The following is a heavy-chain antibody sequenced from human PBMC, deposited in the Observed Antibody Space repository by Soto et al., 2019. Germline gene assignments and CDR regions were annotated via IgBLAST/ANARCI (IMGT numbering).Heavy chain of an antibody. D-gene: IGHD6-13*01. J-gene: IGHJ5*02. CDR1: GGSISSYY. Sequence: SETLSLTCTVSGGSISSYYWSWIRQPPGKGLEWIGYIYYSGSTNYNPSLKSRVTISVDTSKNQFSLKLSSVTAADTAVYYCARGDSRGWLSQTFDPWGKGTLVPVAS. CDR3: ARGDSRGWLSQTFDP. V-gene: IGHV4-59*08. CDR2: IYYSGST.